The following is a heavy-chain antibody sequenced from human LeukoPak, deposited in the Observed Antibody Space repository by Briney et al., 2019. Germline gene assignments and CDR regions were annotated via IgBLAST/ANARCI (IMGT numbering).Heavy chain of an antibody. CDR1: GFTFSSYS. Sequence: GGSLRLSCAASGFTFSSYSMNWVRQAPGKGLEWVSYISSSSRTIYYADSVKGRFTISRDNSKNTLYLQMNSLRPEDSAVYYCASDPRDGGQNVWGKGTMVTVSS. V-gene: IGHV3-48*01. D-gene: IGHD5-24*01. J-gene: IGHJ6*04. CDR3: ASDPRDGGQNV. CDR2: ISSSSRTI.